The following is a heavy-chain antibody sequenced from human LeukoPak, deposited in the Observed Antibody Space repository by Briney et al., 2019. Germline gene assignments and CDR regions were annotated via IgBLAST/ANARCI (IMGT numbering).Heavy chain of an antibody. D-gene: IGHD2-15*01. CDR3: ARGGYCSGGSCYPLYYYYMDV. CDR2: IYTSGST. V-gene: IGHV4-61*02. J-gene: IGHJ6*03. Sequence: SETLSLTCTVSGGSISSGSYYWSWIRQPAGKGLEWIGRIYTSGSTNYNPSLKSRVTISVDTSKNQFPLKLSSVTAADTAVYYCARGGYCSGGSCYPLYYYYMDVWGKGTTVTVSS. CDR1: GGSISSGSYY.